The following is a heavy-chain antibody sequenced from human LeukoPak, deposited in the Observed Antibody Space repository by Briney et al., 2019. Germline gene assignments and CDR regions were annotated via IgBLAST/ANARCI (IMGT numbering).Heavy chain of an antibody. CDR1: GFTFSRYA. J-gene: IGHJ4*02. D-gene: IGHD3-10*01. CDR2: ISGSGGST. CDR3: AQGGHNYYGSGSYYTPFEY. Sequence: PGGSLRLSCAASGFTFSRYAMTWVRQAPGKGLEWVSLISGSGGSTYYAGSVKGRFTISRDNSKNTLYLQLSSLRAEDTAVYYCAQGGHNYYGSGSYYTPFEYWGQGTLVTVSS. V-gene: IGHV3-23*01.